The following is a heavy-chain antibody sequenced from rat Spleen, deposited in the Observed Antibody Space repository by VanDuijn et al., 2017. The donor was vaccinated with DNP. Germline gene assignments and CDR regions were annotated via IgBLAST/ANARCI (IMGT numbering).Heavy chain of an antibody. Sequence: QVKLKESGPGLMQPSETLSLTCTVSGFSLTSNGVGWVRQPLGKGLVWMGTIWAVRNTNYSSAVQSRLSISQDTSNSQLFLTMNSLQTEETATYYCDRDRYYGHSHWYFDFWGPGTMVTVSS. V-gene: IGHV2-72*01. CDR2: IWAVRNT. CDR1: GFSLTSNG. CDR3: DRDRYYGHSHWYFDF. J-gene: IGHJ1*01. D-gene: IGHD1-6*01.